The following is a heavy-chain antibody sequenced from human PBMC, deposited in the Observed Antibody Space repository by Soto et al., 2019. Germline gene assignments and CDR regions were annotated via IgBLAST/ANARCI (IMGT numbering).Heavy chain of an antibody. Sequence: VQLVESGGGLVQPDRSLRLSCAASGFTFDDYAMHWVRQAPGKGLAWVSGISWNSGSIGYADSVKGRFTISRDNAKNSLYLQMNSLRAEDTPLYYCAKDQRELWLADAFDSWGQGTMVTVS. J-gene: IGHJ3*02. CDR3: AKDQRELWLADAFDS. D-gene: IGHD6-19*01. V-gene: IGHV3-9*01. CDR1: GFTFDDYA. CDR2: ISWNSGSI.